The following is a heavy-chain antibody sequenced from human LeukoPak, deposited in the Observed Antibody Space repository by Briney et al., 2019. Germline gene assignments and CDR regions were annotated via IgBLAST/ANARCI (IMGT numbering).Heavy chain of an antibody. Sequence: PGGSLRLSCAASGFTVSSNYMGWVRQAPGKGLEWVSVIYSGGSTYYADSVKGRFTISRDNSKNTLYLQMNSLRAEDTAVYYCARVKMTTVTTDAFDIWGQGTMVTVSS. V-gene: IGHV3-66*01. D-gene: IGHD4-17*01. CDR3: ARVKMTTVTTDAFDI. CDR2: IYSGGST. CDR1: GFTVSSNY. J-gene: IGHJ3*02.